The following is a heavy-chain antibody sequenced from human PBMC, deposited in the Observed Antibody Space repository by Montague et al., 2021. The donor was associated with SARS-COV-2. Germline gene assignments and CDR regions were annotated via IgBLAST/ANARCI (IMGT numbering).Heavy chain of an antibody. V-gene: IGHV4-59*02. J-gene: IGHJ5*02. D-gene: IGHD1-14*01. CDR3: ARHHISTMYGYSWFDP. CDR1: GVSVKNYY. Sequence: SETLSLTCTVSGVSVKNYYWSWIRQPPGKGLEWIGYVHYSGKTKSNPSLQNPISISPDASKNQFYLSLTSVTSADAAVYYRARHHISTMYGYSWFDPWGRGTLVTVSS. CDR2: VHYSGKT.